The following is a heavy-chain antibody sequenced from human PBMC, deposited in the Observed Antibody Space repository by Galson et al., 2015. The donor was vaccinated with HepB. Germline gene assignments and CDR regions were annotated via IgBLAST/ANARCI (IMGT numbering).Heavy chain of an antibody. D-gene: IGHD2-21*02. CDR3: ARDTLAYCGGDCYSLFDI. CDR2: ISAYNGNT. Sequence: QSGAEVKKPGASVKVSCKASGYTFTSYGISWVRQAPGQGLEWMGWISAYNGNTNYAQKLQGRVTMTTDTSTSTAYMELRSLRSDDTAVYYCARDTLAYCGGDCYSLFDIWGQGTMVTVSS. J-gene: IGHJ3*02. V-gene: IGHV1-18*04. CDR1: GYTFTSYG.